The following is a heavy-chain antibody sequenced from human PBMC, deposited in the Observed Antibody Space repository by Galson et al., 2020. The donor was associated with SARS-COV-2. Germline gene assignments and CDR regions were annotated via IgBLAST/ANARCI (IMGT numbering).Heavy chain of an antibody. CDR3: ARDLLGFGELLYHDY. CDR2: ISSSGSTI. Sequence: GESLKISCAASGFTFSSYEMNWVRQAPGKGLEWVLYISSSGSTIYYADSVKGRFTISRDNAKNSLYLQMNSLRAEDTAVYYCARDLLGFGELLYHDYWGQGTLVTVSS. J-gene: IGHJ4*02. D-gene: IGHD3-10*01. CDR1: GFTFSSYE. V-gene: IGHV3-48*03.